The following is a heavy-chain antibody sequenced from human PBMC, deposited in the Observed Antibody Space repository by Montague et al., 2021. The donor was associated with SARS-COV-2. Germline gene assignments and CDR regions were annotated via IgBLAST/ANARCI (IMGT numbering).Heavy chain of an antibody. Sequence: CAISGDSVSSDSAGWNSDRQTSSSGLAWMGRTYYRSKWYNDYAVSVKSRITINPDTSKNQISLQLNSVTPEDTAVYYCARTSASSDYWGQGTLVTVSS. CDR3: ARTSASSDY. V-gene: IGHV6-1*01. D-gene: IGHD1-26*01. CDR1: GDSVSSDSAG. J-gene: IGHJ4*02. CDR2: TYYRSKWYN.